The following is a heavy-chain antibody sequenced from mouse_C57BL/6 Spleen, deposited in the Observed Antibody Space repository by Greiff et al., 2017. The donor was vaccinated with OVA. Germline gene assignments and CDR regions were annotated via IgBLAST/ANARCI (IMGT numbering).Heavy chain of an antibody. CDR1: GFSLTSYG. CDR2: IWSGGST. Sequence: VQLKESGPGLVQPSQSLSITCTVSGFSLTSYGVHWVRQSPGKGLEWLGVIWSGGSTDYNAAFISRLSISKDNSKSQVFFKMNSLQADDTAIYYCARIGTGSYAMDYWGQGTSVTVSS. J-gene: IGHJ4*01. V-gene: IGHV2-2*01. D-gene: IGHD4-1*01. CDR3: ARIGTGSYAMDY.